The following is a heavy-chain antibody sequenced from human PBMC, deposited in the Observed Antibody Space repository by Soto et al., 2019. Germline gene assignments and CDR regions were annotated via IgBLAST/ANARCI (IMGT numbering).Heavy chain of an antibody. CDR1: GFTFRDSA. D-gene: IGHD1-20*01. CDR2: VSGRSDDT. V-gene: IGHV3-23*01. J-gene: IGHJ4*02. Sequence: EVQLLESGGGLAQPGGSLRLSCAASGFTFRDSAMLWVRQAPGRGLDWVSAVSGRSDDTYYADSVKGRFTISRDLSKNTVYLQMNSLRVEDTAVYYCAKGAIYDWNRVLYDWGQGTPVTVSS. CDR3: AKGAIYDWNRVLYD.